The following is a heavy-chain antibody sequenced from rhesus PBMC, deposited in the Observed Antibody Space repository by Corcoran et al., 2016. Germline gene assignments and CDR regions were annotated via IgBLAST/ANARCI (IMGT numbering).Heavy chain of an antibody. Sequence: QLQLQESGPGLVKPSETLSLTCAVSGYSISSGYGWSWIRQPPGKGLEWIGYISYSGSTSYHPSRKSRVTISRDTSKNQLSLKLSSVTTADTAVYYCARGNSGSWNVFGYWGQGVLVTVSS. J-gene: IGHJ4*01. CDR3: ARGNSGSWNVFGY. CDR1: GYSISSGYG. CDR2: ISYSGST. V-gene: IGHV4-122*02. D-gene: IGHD6-25*01.